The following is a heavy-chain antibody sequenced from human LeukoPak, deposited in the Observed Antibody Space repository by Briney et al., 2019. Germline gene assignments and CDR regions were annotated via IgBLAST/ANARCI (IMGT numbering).Heavy chain of an antibody. J-gene: IGHJ3*02. D-gene: IGHD2-2*01. Sequence: SVKVSCKASGGTFSSYAISWVRQAPGQGLERMGRIIPILGIANYAQKFQGRVTITADKSTSTAYMELSGLRSDDTAVYYCARDVEAVPAAIYAFDIWGQGTMVTVSS. V-gene: IGHV1-69*04. CDR3: ARDVEAVPAAIYAFDI. CDR1: GGTFSSYA. CDR2: IIPILGIA.